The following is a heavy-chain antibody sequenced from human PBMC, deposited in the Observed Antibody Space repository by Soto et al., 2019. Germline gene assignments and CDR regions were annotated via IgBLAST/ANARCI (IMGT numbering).Heavy chain of an antibody. CDR3: AGGPDKYCTGMYV. Sequence: QVQLQESGPGLVEPSQTLSLTCTVSGGSIFGDAYYWRWLRQHPGKVLEGVAYFYDSGTTYYNPPFNSRRTIISEHKKSHLFSRVTNSATAETTVVYYAAGGPDKYCTGMYVWCHGTLVTV. CDR2: FYDSGTT. CDR1: GGSIFGDAYY. J-gene: IGHJ6*02. V-gene: IGHV4-31*09. D-gene: IGHD2-8*01.